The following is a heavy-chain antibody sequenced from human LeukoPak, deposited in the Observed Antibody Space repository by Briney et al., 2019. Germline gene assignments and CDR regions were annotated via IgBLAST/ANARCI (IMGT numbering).Heavy chain of an antibody. CDR3: TKDRSVGATGRAFDI. CDR1: GFTFNDYA. V-gene: IGHV3-9*01. J-gene: IGHJ3*02. D-gene: IGHD1-26*01. CDR2: ISWNSVNT. Sequence: PGRSLRLSCAASGFTFNDYAMHWVCQAPGKGLEWVSSISWNSVNTGYADSVKGRFTISRDNARNSLYLQMNSLRAEDTALYYCTKDRSVGATGRAFDIWGQGTMVTVSS.